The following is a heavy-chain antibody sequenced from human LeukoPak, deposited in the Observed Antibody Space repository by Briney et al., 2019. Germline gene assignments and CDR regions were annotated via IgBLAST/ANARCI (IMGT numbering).Heavy chain of an antibody. CDR3: ARSPSYYDFWSGSPFGY. D-gene: IGHD3-3*01. J-gene: IGHJ4*02. V-gene: IGHV3-30*02. Sequence: GGSLRLSCAASALTFSRYGMHWVRQAPGEGLEWVAFIRYDGSLEHYADSVKGRFTISRDNAKNSLYLQMNSLRVEDTAVYYCARSPSYYDFWSGSPFGYWGQGTLVTVSS. CDR2: IRYDGSLE. CDR1: ALTFSRYG.